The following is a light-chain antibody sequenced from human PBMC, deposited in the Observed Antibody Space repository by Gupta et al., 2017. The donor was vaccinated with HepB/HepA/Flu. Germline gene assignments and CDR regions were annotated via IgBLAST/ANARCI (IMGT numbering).Light chain of an antibody. J-gene: IGKJ4*02. CDR1: QGVSSN. CDR2: GAS. CDR3: QQDNNCPPM. Sequence: EIVITHSRATLSVSPGERPTLSCRASQGVSSNLAWYQQKPGQAPRLLIYGASTRDTGVPARFSGSGSGTEFTLTISSLQSEDFAVYYCQQDNNCPPMFGEGTKVEIK. V-gene: IGKV3-15*01.